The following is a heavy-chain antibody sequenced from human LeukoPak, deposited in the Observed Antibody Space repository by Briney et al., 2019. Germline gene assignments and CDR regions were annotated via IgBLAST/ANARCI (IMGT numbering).Heavy chain of an antibody. CDR2: IKQDGSEK. V-gene: IGHV3-7*01. Sequence: SGGSLRLSCAASGFTFSSYWMSWVRQAPGKGLEWVANIKQDGSEKYYVDSVKGRFTISRDNAKNSLYLQMNSLRAEDTAVYYCARDHCSSTSCYGAAFDIWGQGTMVTVSS. CDR1: GFTFSSYW. D-gene: IGHD2-2*01. J-gene: IGHJ3*02. CDR3: ARDHCSSTSCYGAAFDI.